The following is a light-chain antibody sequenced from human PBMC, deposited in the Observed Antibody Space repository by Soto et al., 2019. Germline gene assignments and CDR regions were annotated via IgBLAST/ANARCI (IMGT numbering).Light chain of an antibody. V-gene: IGKV3-15*01. Sequence: EIVMTQSPATLSVSPGERVTLSCRASQSVSSNLAWYQQKPGQAPRLLIHVASTRATGIPARFRGSGSGTEFTLTISSLQSEDSAVYYCQKYNNWPPTFGGGTKVEIK. CDR2: VAS. CDR3: QKYNNWPPT. CDR1: QSVSSN. J-gene: IGKJ4*01.